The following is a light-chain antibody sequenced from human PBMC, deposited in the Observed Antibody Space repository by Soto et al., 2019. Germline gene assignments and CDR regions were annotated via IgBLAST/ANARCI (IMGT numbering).Light chain of an antibody. V-gene: IGKV3-15*01. J-gene: IGKJ4*01. Sequence: EIVMMQYPATLSVSPGERATLSCRATQSLTTNLAWYQQKPGQAPRLLIFGASTRATDIPARFSGSGSGTEFTLTINRLKAEDSAVYYCQQYNEWPLTFGGGTKVEIK. CDR2: GAS. CDR3: QQYNEWPLT. CDR1: QSLTTN.